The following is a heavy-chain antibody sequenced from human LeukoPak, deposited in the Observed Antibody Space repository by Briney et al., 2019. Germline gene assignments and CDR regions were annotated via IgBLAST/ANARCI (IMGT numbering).Heavy chain of an antibody. CDR1: GGTFSSYA. CDR2: ISAYNGNT. J-gene: IGHJ4*02. V-gene: IGHV1-18*01. D-gene: IGHD4-17*01. Sequence: GASVKVSCKASGGTFSSYAISWVRQAPGQGLEWMGWISAYNGNTNYAQKLQGRVTMTTDTSTSTAYMELRSLRSDDTAVYYCARDREYGDLYFDYWGQGTLVTVSS. CDR3: ARDREYGDLYFDY.